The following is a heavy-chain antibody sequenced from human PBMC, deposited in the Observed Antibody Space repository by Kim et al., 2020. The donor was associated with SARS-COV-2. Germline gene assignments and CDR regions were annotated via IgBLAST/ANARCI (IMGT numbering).Heavy chain of an antibody. Sequence: GESLKISCKGSGYSFTNYWIAWVRQMPGKGLEWMGIIYPGDSDTTYSPSFQGQVTISADKSISTAYLQWSSLKASDTAMYYCARPHGYHSSGWYIDYWGQGTLVTVSS. D-gene: IGHD6-19*01. J-gene: IGHJ4*02. CDR1: GYSFTNYW. CDR3: ARPHGYHSSGWYIDY. V-gene: IGHV5-51*01. CDR2: IYPGDSDT.